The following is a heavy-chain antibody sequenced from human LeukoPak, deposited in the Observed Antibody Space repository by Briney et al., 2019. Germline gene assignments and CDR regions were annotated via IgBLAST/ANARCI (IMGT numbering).Heavy chain of an antibody. CDR1: GFTFSSYA. CDR2: ISYDGSNK. J-gene: IGHJ4*02. Sequence: GGSLRLSCAASGFTFSSYAMHWVRQAPGKGLEWVAVISYDGSNKYYADSVKGRFTISRDNSKNTLYLQMNSLRAEDTAVYYCARDAGYGYWVADYWGQGTLVTVSS. CDR3: ARDAGYGYWVADY. V-gene: IGHV3-30-3*01. D-gene: IGHD5-18*01.